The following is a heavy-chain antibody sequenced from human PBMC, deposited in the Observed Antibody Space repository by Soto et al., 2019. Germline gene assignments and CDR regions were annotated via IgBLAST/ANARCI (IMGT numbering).Heavy chain of an antibody. CDR3: AREEVGSSFDY. D-gene: IGHD1-26*01. J-gene: IGHJ4*02. CDR2: INPGNGDT. V-gene: IGHV1-3*05. CDR1: GYSFGSNT. Sequence: QVQLVQSGAEEKKPGASVKISCKASGYSFGSNTIHWVRQAPGQGLECMGWINPGNGDTRYSQRFQGRVSFTSDISARTAHLARTDLRPDDTAVYYCAREEVGSSFDYWGQGSLVTVS.